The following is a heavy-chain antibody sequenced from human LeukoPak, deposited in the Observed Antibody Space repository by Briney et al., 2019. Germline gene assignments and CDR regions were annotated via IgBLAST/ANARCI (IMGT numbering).Heavy chain of an antibody. CDR2: INHSGST. D-gene: IGHD2-15*01. V-gene: IGHV4-34*01. Sequence: SETLSLTCAVYGGSFRGYCWSSIRQPPWKGLEWIGEINHSGSTNYNPSLKSRVTISVDTSKNQFSLKLSSVTAADTAVYYCARGSLDCSGGSCYPIVDYWGQGTLVTVSS. CDR3: ARGSLDCSGGSCYPIVDY. CDR1: GGSFRGYC. J-gene: IGHJ4*02.